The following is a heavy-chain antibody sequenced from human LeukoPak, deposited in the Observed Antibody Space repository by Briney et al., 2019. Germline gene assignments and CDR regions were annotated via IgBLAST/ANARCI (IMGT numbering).Heavy chain of an antibody. D-gene: IGHD2-21*01. V-gene: IGHV4-30-4*08. Sequence: SETLSLTCTVSGGSISSGDYYWSWIRQPPGKGLEWIGYIYYSGSTYYNPSLKSRVTISVDTSKNQFSLKLSSVTAADTAVYYCARGYCSGDCYPLPFDPWGQGTLVTVSS. CDR1: GGSISSGDYY. J-gene: IGHJ5*02. CDR3: ARGYCSGDCYPLPFDP. CDR2: IYYSGST.